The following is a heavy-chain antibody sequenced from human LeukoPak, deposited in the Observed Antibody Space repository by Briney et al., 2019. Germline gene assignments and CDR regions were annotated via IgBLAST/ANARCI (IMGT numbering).Heavy chain of an antibody. CDR1: GFTFSDYY. CDR3: ARRDSSRGYYIP. Sequence: GGSLRLSCAASGFTFSDYYMSWIRQAPGRGLEWVSYIRGSGSTIYYADSVKGRFTISRDNAKNSLYLQMNSLRAEDTAVYYCARRDSSRGYYIPWGQGTLVTVSS. J-gene: IGHJ1*01. V-gene: IGHV3-11*04. CDR2: IRGSGSTI. D-gene: IGHD3-22*01.